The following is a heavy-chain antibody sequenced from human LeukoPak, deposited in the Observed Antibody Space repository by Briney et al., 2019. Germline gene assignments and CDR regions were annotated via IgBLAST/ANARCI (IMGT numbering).Heavy chain of an antibody. D-gene: IGHD1-26*01. CDR2: ISGRGDST. V-gene: IGHV3-23*01. CDR1: GFTFSSYG. CDR3: AKNGVGATWGNYFDY. Sequence: GGSLRLSCAASGFTFSSYGMSWVRQAPGKGLEWVSTISGRGDSTYYADSVKGRFTISRDNSKNTLYLQMNSLRADDTAVYYCAKNGVGATWGNYFDYWGQGTLVTVSS. J-gene: IGHJ4*02.